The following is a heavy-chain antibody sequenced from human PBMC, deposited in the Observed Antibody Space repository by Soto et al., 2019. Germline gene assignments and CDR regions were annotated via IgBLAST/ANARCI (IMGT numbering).Heavy chain of an antibody. CDR1: GGSISSGGYY. CDR2: IYYSGST. Sequence: ASETLSLTCTVSGGSISSGGYYWSWIRQHPGKGLEWIGYIYYSGSTYYNPSLKSRVTISVDTSKNQFSLKLSSVTAADTAVYYCARETMVRGVIGSYYGMDVWGQGTTVTVSS. J-gene: IGHJ6*02. D-gene: IGHD3-10*01. CDR3: ARETMVRGVIGSYYGMDV. V-gene: IGHV4-31*03.